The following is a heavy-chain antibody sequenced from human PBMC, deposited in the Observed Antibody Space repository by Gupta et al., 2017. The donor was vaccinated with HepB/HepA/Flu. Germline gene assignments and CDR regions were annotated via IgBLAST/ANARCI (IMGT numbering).Heavy chain of an antibody. Sequence: QVQLVQSGAEVKKPGASVKGSCKASGYTFTSYSMPWVRQAPGQGLEWMGTINPSGGSTIYAQKFQGRVTMTRETSTSTDYMELSSLRSEDTAVYYCARAVSDYYYRGMDVWGQGTTVTVSS. D-gene: IGHD1-26*01. V-gene: IGHV1-46*01. CDR1: GYTFTSYS. CDR3: ARAVSDYYYRGMDV. J-gene: IGHJ6*02. CDR2: INPSGGST.